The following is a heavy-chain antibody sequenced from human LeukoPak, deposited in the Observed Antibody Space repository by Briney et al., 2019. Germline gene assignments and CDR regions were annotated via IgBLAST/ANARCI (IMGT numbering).Heavy chain of an antibody. V-gene: IGHV1-46*01. J-gene: IGHJ5*02. CDR3: ARDRLRGYSGKNWFDP. CDR2: INPSGGST. D-gene: IGHD5-18*01. Sequence: ASVKVSCKTSGYTFTSYYMHWVRQAPGQGLEWMGIINPSGGSTSYVQKFQGRVTMTRDTSTSTVYMELSSLRSEDTAVYYCARDRLRGYSGKNWFDPWDQGTLVTVSS. CDR1: GYTFTSYY.